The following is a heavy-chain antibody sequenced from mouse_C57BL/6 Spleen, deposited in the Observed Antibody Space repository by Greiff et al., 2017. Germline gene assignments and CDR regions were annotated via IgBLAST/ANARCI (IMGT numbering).Heavy chain of an antibody. J-gene: IGHJ2*01. D-gene: IGHD1-1*01. CDR3: ARENYYGSSEEGLDY. V-gene: IGHV1-82*01. CDR1: GYAFSSSW. Sequence: QVQLQQSGPELVKPGASVKISCKASGYAFSSSWMNWVKQRPGKGLEWIGRIYPGDGDTNYNGKFKGKATLTADKSSSTAYMQLSSLTSEDSAVYFSARENYYGSSEEGLDYWGQGTTLTVSS. CDR2: IYPGDGDT.